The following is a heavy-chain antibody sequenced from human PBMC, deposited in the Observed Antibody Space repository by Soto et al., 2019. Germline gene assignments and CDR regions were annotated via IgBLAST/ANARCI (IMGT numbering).Heavy chain of an antibody. D-gene: IGHD3-3*01. CDR1: GYTFTSYY. J-gene: IGHJ4*02. CDR2: INPSGGST. Sequence: GASVKVSCKASGYTFTSYYMHWVRQAPGQGLEWMGIINPSGGSTSYAQKFQGRVTMTRDTSTSTVYMELSSLRSEDTAVYYCARVKWGIWGGHRFDYWGQGTLVTVSS. V-gene: IGHV1-46*03. CDR3: ARVKWGIWGGHRFDY.